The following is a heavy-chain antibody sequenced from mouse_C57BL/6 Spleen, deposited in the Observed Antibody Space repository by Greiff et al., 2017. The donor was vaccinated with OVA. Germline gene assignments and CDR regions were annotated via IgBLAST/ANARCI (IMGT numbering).Heavy chain of an antibody. Sequence: EVQLQQSVAELVKPGASVKMSCTASGFTFTDYYMHWVKQRPGQGLEWIGFINPANGDTKYNQKFKGKATMTVDTSSSTAYLQLSSLTSEDSAVYYCAAWGDVDGFAYWGQGTPVTVSA. CDR3: AAWGDVDGFAY. V-gene: IGHV1-19*01. CDR1: GFTFTDYY. J-gene: IGHJ3*01. CDR2: INPANGDT. D-gene: IGHD3-3*01.